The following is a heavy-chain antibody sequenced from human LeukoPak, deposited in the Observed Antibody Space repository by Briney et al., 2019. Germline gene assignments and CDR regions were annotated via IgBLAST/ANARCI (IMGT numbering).Heavy chain of an antibody. CDR2: ISGSGGST. J-gene: IGHJ6*02. V-gene: IGHV3-23*01. D-gene: IGHD3-16*01. CDR3: AKDIKVWVGRGGGYYYYYGMDV. Sequence: GGSLRLSCAASGFTFSSYAMSWVRQAPGKGLEWVSAISGSGGSTYYADSVKGRFTISRDNSKNTLYLQMNSLRAEDTAVYYCAKDIKVWVGRGGGYYYYYGMDVWGQGTTVTVSS. CDR1: GFTFSSYA.